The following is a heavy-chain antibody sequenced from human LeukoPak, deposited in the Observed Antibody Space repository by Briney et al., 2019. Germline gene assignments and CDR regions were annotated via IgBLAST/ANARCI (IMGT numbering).Heavy chain of an antibody. CDR1: GFTFSSYD. CDR3: ARGPMVRGARSNYYYYGMDV. V-gene: IGHV3-13*01. Sequence: GGSLRLSCAASGFTFSSYDMHWVRQATGKGLEWVSAIGTAGDTYYPGSVKGRFTTSRENAKNSLYLQMNSLRAGDTAVYYCARGPMVRGARSNYYYYGMDVWGQGTTVTVSS. CDR2: IGTAGDT. D-gene: IGHD3-10*01. J-gene: IGHJ6*02.